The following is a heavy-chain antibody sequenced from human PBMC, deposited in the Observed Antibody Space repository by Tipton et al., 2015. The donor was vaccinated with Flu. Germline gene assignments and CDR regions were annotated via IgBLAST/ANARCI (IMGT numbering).Heavy chain of an antibody. V-gene: IGHV4-59*08. Sequence: LSLTCTVSGGSISSYYWSWIRQPPGKGLEWIGYIYYSGSTNYNPSLKSRVTISVDTSKNQFSLKLSSVTAADTAVYYCARRGRTGDRLDWGQGTLVTVSS. CDR1: GGSISSYY. CDR2: IYYSGST. CDR3: ARRGRTGDRLD. J-gene: IGHJ4*02. D-gene: IGHD7-27*01.